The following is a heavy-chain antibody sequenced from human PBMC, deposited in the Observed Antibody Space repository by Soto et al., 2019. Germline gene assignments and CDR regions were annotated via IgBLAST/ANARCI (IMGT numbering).Heavy chain of an antibody. Sequence: SQTLSLTCVISGDSVSSSSVAWNWVRQSPSRGLEWLGRTYYRSRWYSDFAVSVRVRIVINADTSKNQFSLQLNSVTPEDTAVYFCAKELDDYSYGMDVWGQGTTVTVSS. CDR2: TYYRSRWYS. CDR1: GDSVSSSSVA. CDR3: AKELDDYSYGMDV. J-gene: IGHJ6*02. V-gene: IGHV6-1*01. D-gene: IGHD1-1*01.